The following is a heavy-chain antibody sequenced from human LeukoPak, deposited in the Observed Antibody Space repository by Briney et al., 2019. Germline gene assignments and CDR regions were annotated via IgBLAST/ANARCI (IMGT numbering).Heavy chain of an antibody. CDR3: ARGWNSGSDGGNWFDP. J-gene: IGHJ5*02. CDR1: GYSFTSYW. D-gene: IGHD1-26*01. V-gene: IGHV5-51*01. Sequence: RGESLKISCKGSGYSFTSYWIGWVRQMPGKGLEWMGIIYPGDSDTGYSPSFQGQVTISADKSISTAYLQWSSLKASDTAMYYCARGWNSGSDGGNWFDPWGQGTLVTVSS. CDR2: IYPGDSDT.